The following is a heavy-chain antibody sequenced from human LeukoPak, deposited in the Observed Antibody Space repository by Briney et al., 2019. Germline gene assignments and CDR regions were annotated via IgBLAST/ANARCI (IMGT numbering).Heavy chain of an antibody. Sequence: GGSLRLSCAASGFTFSSYSMNWVRQAPGKGLEWVSYISGSSSTIYYADSVKGRFTISRDNSKNTLYLQMNSLRAEDTAVYYCARAEAGRLSLDYWGQGTLVTVSS. D-gene: IGHD2/OR15-2a*01. CDR1: GFTFSSYS. J-gene: IGHJ4*02. CDR3: ARAEAGRLSLDY. CDR2: ISGSSSTI. V-gene: IGHV3-48*01.